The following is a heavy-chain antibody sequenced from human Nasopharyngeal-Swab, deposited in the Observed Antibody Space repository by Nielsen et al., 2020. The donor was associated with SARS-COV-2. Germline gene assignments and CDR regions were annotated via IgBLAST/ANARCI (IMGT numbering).Heavy chain of an antibody. V-gene: IGHV4-39*02. CDR1: GGSISSGDYY. J-gene: IGHJ5*02. D-gene: IGHD3-3*01. Sequence: GSLRLSCTVSGGSISSGDYYWGWIRQPPGKGLEWIGSIYYSGSTYYNPSLKSRDTISVDTSKNQFSLKLSSVTAAGTAVYYCAGEIITIFGVVIPNWFDPWGQGTLVTVSS. CDR3: AGEIITIFGVVIPNWFDP. CDR2: IYYSGST.